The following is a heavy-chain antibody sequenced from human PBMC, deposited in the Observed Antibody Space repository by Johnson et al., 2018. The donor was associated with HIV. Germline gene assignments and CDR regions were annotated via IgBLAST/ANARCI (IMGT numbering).Heavy chain of an antibody. CDR3: VRDDGSDYEAFDI. Sequence: VQLVESGGGLVQPGGSLGLSCAASGFTFSSHWMSWVRQAPGKGLEWVADIKQDGSEKYYLDPVKGRFTISRDNARKSLYLQMNNLRAEDTAVYYCVRDDGSDYEAFDIWGQGTMVTVSS. D-gene: IGHD2-21*01. CDR2: IKQDGSEK. CDR1: GFTFSSHW. V-gene: IGHV3-7*05. J-gene: IGHJ3*02.